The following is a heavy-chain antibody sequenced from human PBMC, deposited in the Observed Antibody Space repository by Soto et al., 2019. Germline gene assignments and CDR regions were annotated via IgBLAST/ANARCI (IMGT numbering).Heavy chain of an antibody. D-gene: IGHD4-17*01. CDR1: GFPVRSNY. CDR2: IYSGGST. CDR3: GRDRSSYGDYEGFYYYIDV. Sequence: PGGSPILSCAASGFPVRSNYMSWVRQAPEKGLEWVSVIYSGGSTYYADSVKGRFTISRHNSKNTLYLQMNSLRAEDTAVYYCGRDRSSYGDYEGFYYYIDVWGKVTTVTVSS. V-gene: IGHV3-53*04. J-gene: IGHJ6*03.